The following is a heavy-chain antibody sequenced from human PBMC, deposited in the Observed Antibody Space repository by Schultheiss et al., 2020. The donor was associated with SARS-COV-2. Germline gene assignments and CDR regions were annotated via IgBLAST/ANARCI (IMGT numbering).Heavy chain of an antibody. CDR1: GGSFSGYY. D-gene: IGHD3-10*01. Sequence: SETLSLTCAVYGGSFSGYYWSWIRQPPGKGLEWIGEINHSGSTNYNPSLKSRVTISVDTSKNQFSLKLSSVTAADTAVYYCARPNSGSASNYYYYYMDVWGKGTTVTVSS. V-gene: IGHV4-34*01. J-gene: IGHJ6*03. CDR2: INHSGST. CDR3: ARPNSGSASNYYYYYMDV.